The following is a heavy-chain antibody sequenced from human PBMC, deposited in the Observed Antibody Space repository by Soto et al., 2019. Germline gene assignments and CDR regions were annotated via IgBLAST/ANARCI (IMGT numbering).Heavy chain of an antibody. V-gene: IGHV3-23*01. CDR3: ARDLARYCSSTSCYVKYFQH. D-gene: IGHD2-2*01. Sequence: GGSLRLSCAASGFTFSSYAMSWVRQAPGKGLEWVSAISGSGGSTYYADSVKGRFTISRDNSKNTLYLQMNSLRAEDTAVYYCARDLARYCSSTSCYVKYFQHWGQGTLVTVSS. CDR2: ISGSGGST. J-gene: IGHJ1*01. CDR1: GFTFSSYA.